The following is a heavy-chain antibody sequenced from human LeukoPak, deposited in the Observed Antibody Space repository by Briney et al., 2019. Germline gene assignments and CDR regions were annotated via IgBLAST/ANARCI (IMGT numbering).Heavy chain of an antibody. Sequence: PGGSLRLSCAASGFTFSSYAMSWVRQAPGKGLEWVSAISGSGGSTYYAGSVKGRFTISRDNSKNTLYLQMNSLRAEDTAVYYCAKVRRSSGWYRGAFDIWGQGTMVTVSS. V-gene: IGHV3-23*01. J-gene: IGHJ3*02. CDR3: AKVRRSSGWYRGAFDI. D-gene: IGHD6-19*01. CDR1: GFTFSSYA. CDR2: ISGSGGST.